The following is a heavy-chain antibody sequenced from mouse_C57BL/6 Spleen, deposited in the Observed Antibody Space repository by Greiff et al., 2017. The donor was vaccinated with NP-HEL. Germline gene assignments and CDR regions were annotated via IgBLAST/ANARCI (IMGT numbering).Heavy chain of an antibody. D-gene: IGHD1-1*01. CDR1: GYTFTSYW. CDR3: ARYGDYYGSLDY. CDR2: IDPSDSYT. Sequence: QVQLQQSGAELVRPGTSVKLSCKASGYTFTSYWMHWVKQRPGQGLEWIGVIDPSDSYTNYNQQFKGKATLTVDTSSSTAYMQLSSLTSEDSAVYYCARYGDYYGSLDYWGQGTTLTVSS. J-gene: IGHJ2*01. V-gene: IGHV1-59*01.